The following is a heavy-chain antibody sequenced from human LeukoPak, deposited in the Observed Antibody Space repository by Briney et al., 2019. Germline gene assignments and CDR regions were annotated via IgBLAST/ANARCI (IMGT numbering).Heavy chain of an antibody. Sequence: SETLSLTCTVSGGSISSYYWSWIRQPPGKGLEWIGYIYYSGSTNYNPSLKSRVTISVDTSKNQFSLKLSSVTAADTAVYYCARGDDYDSSGYGAFDIWGQGTMVTVSS. J-gene: IGHJ3*02. D-gene: IGHD3-22*01. V-gene: IGHV4-59*01. CDR2: IYYSGST. CDR1: GGSISSYY. CDR3: ARGDDYDSSGYGAFDI.